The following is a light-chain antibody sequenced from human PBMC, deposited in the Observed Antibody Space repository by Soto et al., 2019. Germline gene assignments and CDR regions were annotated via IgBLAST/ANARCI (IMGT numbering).Light chain of an antibody. Sequence: QSALTQPASVSGSPGQSITISCTGTSSDVGGYKYVSWYQQHPGKAPKLLIYTVSNRPSGVSNRFSGSKSGNTASLAISGLQAEDEADYYCSSYTSSRSYVFGTGPKVTVL. CDR2: TVS. CDR1: SSDVGGYKY. J-gene: IGLJ1*01. CDR3: SSYTSSRSYV. V-gene: IGLV2-14*01.